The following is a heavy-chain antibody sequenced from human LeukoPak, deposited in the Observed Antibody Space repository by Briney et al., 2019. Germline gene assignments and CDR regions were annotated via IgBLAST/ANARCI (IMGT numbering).Heavy chain of an antibody. J-gene: IGHJ4*02. D-gene: IGHD6-13*01. CDR3: ARVVAAAAHYYFDY. V-gene: IGHV4-39*07. CDR2: IYYSGST. Sequence: SETLSLICTVSGRSISSSSYYWCWIRQPPGKGLEWIASIYYSGSTYYNPSLKSRVTISVDTSKNQFSLKLSSVTAADTAVYYCARVVAAAAHYYFDYWGQGTLVTVSS. CDR1: GRSISSSSYY.